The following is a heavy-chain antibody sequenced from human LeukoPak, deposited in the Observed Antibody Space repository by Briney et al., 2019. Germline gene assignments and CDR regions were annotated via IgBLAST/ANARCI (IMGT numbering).Heavy chain of an antibody. D-gene: IGHD5-12*01. CDR1: GDSMRSWY. CDR3: ARVYGGYDFNYYYYYMDV. V-gene: IGHV4-59*08. J-gene: IGHJ6*03. Sequence: SETLSLTCSVSGDSMRSWYWSWVRQPPGKGLEWIGYIYYSGSTDYNPSLKSRVTLSVDTSKNQFSLRLTSVTAADTAVYYCARVYGGYDFNYYYYYMDVWGKGTTVTISS. CDR2: IYYSGST.